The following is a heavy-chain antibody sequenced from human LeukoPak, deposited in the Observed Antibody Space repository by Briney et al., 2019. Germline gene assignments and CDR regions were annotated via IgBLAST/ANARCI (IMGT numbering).Heavy chain of an antibody. CDR2: IGGCGGST. D-gene: IGHD3-16*01. J-gene: IGHJ5*02. Sequence: GVSLTLFCAASGLRFSDFTMTGLPHAPGEGAVGVSAIGGCGGSTYYADSLGGRFTISRDNSKDMVYLQMNSVKVEDTATYDCVKEGGPWGQGTKVTVSS. V-gene: IGHV3-23*01. CDR1: GLRFSDFT. CDR3: VKEGGP.